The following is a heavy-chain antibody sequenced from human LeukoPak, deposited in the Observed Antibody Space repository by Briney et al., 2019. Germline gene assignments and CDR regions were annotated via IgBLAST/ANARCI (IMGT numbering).Heavy chain of an antibody. D-gene: IGHD5-24*01. J-gene: IGHJ4*02. CDR1: GGSFSGYY. Sequence: SETLSLTCAVYGGSFSGYYWSWIRQPPGKGLEWIGEINHSGSTNYNQSLKSRVTISVDTSKNQFSLKLSSVTAADTAVYYCAREGDGYNSFFDYWGQGTLVSVSS. V-gene: IGHV4-34*01. CDR2: INHSGST. CDR3: AREGDGYNSFFDY.